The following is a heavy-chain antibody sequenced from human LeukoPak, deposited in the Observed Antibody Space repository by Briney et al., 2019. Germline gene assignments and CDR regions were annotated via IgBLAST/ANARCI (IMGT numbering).Heavy chain of an antibody. CDR2: INTSGST. V-gene: IGHV4-4*07. CDR3: AREVEGVGDPREDYYHYYYMDV. CDR1: GGSLSNYY. Sequence: PSETLSLTCSVSGGSLSNYYWSWIRQPAGKGLEWIGRINTSGSTKYKSSLKSRVTISVDKSKNQFSLKLTSVTAAETALYYCAREVEGVGDPREDYYHYYYMDVWGKGTTVTVSS. J-gene: IGHJ6*03. D-gene: IGHD3-10*01.